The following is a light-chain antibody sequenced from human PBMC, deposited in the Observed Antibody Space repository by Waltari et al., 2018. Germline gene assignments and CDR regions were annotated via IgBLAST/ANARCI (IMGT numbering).Light chain of an antibody. Sequence: IVMTHSPSTLSLSPGESATLSCRASQSARSTFAWYQQKPGQPPRLLIYGTSTRATGIPARFSGSGSVTEFSLTISSLQPEDFATYYCQQYDYWPWTFGQGTRVETK. CDR2: GTS. CDR3: QQYDYWPWT. V-gene: IGKV3D-15*01. J-gene: IGKJ1*01. CDR1: QSARST.